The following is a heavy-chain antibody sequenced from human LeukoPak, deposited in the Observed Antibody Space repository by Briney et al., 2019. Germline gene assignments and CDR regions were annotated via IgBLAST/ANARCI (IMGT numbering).Heavy chain of an antibody. J-gene: IGHJ1*01. D-gene: IGHD1-1*01. CDR1: GFTFSNAW. Sequence: GGSLRLSCAASGFTFSNAWMNWVRQAPGKGLEWVSSISSSSSYIYYADSVKGRFTISRDNAKNSLYLQMNSLRAEDTAVYYCALGGYAAEYFQHWGQGTLVTVSS. CDR2: ISSSSSYI. CDR3: ALGGYAAEYFQH. V-gene: IGHV3-21*01.